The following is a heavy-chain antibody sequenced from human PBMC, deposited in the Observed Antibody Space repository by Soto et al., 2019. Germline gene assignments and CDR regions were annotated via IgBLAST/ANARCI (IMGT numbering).Heavy chain of an antibody. J-gene: IGHJ4*03. Sequence: QVQLQESGPGLVKPSQTLSLTCSVSGDSIRGGGHYWNWIRQFPGKGLEWIGYVYHSGSTHYNPSLSGRLTITIDTSKNQLSLRLISVTAADTALYYCARDTGLAPTVWGYWGHGTQVTVSS. CDR2: VYHSGST. D-gene: IGHD7-27*01. V-gene: IGHV4-31*03. CDR3: ARDTGLAPTVWGY. CDR1: GDSIRGGGHY.